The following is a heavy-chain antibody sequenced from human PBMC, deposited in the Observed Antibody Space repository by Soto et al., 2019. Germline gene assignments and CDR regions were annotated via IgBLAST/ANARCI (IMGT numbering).Heavy chain of an antibody. V-gene: IGHV4-31*03. J-gene: IGHJ6*02. CDR3: ARDPRGGLGSYLSFYYGMDV. Sequence: QVQLQESGPGLVKPSQTLSLTCTVSGGSISSGGYYWSWIRQHPGKGLEWIGYIYYSGSTYYNPSLQSRVTISVDTSKNQFSLKLSSVTGADKAVDYCARDPRGGLGSYLSFYYGMDVWGQGTTVTVSS. D-gene: IGHD3-16*02. CDR2: IYYSGST. CDR1: GGSISSGGYY.